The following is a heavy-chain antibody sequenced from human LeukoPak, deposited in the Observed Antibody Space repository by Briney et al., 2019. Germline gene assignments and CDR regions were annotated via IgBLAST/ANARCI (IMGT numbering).Heavy chain of an antibody. J-gene: IGHJ4*02. D-gene: IGHD3-22*01. V-gene: IGHV4-34*01. CDR3: ARGRNAVGYYDSSGYPY. CDR1: GGSFSGYY. Sequence: SETLSLTCAVYGGSFSGYYWSWIRQPPGKGLEWIGEINHSGSTNYNPSLKSRVTISVDTSKNQFSLKLSSVTAADTAVYYCARGRNAVGYYDSSGYPYWGQGTLVTVSS. CDR2: INHSGST.